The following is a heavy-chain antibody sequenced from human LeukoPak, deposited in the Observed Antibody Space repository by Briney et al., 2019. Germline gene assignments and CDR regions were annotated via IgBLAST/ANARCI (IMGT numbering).Heavy chain of an antibody. CDR1: GYTFTSYG. V-gene: IGHV1-18*01. CDR3: ARRSSGWYKYYFDY. Sequence: ASVKVSCKASGYTFTSYGISWVRQAPGQGLEWMGWISAYNGNTNYAQKLQGRVTMTTDTSTSTAYMELRSLRSDDTAVYYCARRSSGWYKYYFDYWGQGTLVTVSS. D-gene: IGHD6-19*01. J-gene: IGHJ4*02. CDR2: ISAYNGNT.